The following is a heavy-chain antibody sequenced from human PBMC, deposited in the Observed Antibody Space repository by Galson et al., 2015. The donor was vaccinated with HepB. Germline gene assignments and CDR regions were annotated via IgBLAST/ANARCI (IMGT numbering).Heavy chain of an antibody. CDR1: GYSFTSYW. Sequence: QSGAEVTKPGESLRISCKGSGYSFTSYWISWVRQMPGKGLEWMGRIDPSDSYTNYSPSFQGHVTISADKSISTAYLQWSSLKASDTAMYYCARGEEGMLATILLGAFDIWGQGTMVTVSS. CDR2: IDPSDSYT. J-gene: IGHJ3*02. D-gene: IGHD5-12*01. CDR3: ARGEEGMLATILLGAFDI. V-gene: IGHV5-10-1*01.